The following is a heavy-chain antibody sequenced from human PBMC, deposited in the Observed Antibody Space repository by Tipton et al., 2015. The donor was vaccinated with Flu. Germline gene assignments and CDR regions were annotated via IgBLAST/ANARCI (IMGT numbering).Heavy chain of an antibody. CDR1: GGSINSTTHY. Sequence: TLSLTCTVSGGSINSTTHYWGWVRQPPGKGLEWIATVFHSGLTYYNPSLKSRVSIAIDTSKNQFSLRLGSVTAADTAVYYCARSDYYVSDHYWGQGTLVTVSS. D-gene: IGHD3-10*01. CDR3: ARSDYYVSDHY. CDR2: VFHSGLT. J-gene: IGHJ4*02. V-gene: IGHV4-39*01.